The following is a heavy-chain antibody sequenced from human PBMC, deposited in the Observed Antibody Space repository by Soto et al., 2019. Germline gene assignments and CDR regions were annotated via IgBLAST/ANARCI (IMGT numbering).Heavy chain of an antibody. J-gene: IGHJ4*02. CDR1: GFTFSSYS. Sequence: GGSLRLSCAASGFTFSSYSMNWVRQAPGKGLEWVSYISSSSSTIYYADSVKGRFTISRDNAKNSLYLQMNSLRDEDTAVYYCAGDLGDFWSGYQPLDYWGQGTLVTVSS. D-gene: IGHD3-3*01. V-gene: IGHV3-48*02. CDR2: ISSSSSTI. CDR3: AGDLGDFWSGYQPLDY.